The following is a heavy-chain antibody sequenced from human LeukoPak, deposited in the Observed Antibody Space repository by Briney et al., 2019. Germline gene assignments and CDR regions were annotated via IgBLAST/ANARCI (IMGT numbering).Heavy chain of an antibody. V-gene: IGHV4-34*01. CDR3: ARGARITMIRGVINWFDP. CDR2: IHHRGAT. CDR1: GGSFSGYY. D-gene: IGHD3-10*01. Sequence: PSETLSLTCVVSGGSFSGYYWSWIRQAPGKGLEWIGEIHHRGATNYKPSLRSRVTISGDTSKNQFSLKLSSVTAADTAVYYCARGARITMIRGVINWFDPWGQGTLVTVSS. J-gene: IGHJ5*02.